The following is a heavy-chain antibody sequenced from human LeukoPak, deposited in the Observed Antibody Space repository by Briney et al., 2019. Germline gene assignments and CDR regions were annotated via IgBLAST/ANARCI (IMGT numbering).Heavy chain of an antibody. CDR2: IYYSGNT. CDR1: GGSIRSTTYY. Sequence: SETLSLTCTVSGGSIRSTTYYWGWIRQPPGKGLEWIGSIYYSGNTYYSPSLKSRVTISVDTSKNQFSLKLSSVTAADTAVYYCARETRGPSYYYYYYMDVWGKGTTVTISS. D-gene: IGHD1-7*01. J-gene: IGHJ6*03. CDR3: ARETRGPSYYYYYYMDV. V-gene: IGHV4-39*07.